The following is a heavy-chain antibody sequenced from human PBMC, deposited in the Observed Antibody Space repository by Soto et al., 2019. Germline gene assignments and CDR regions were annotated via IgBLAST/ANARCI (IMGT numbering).Heavy chain of an antibody. J-gene: IGHJ5*02. CDR3: ARGGPYYYGSGTLDWFDP. CDR1: GGSFSGYY. CDR2: INHSGST. V-gene: IGHV4-34*01. D-gene: IGHD3-10*01. Sequence: PSETLSLTCAVYGGSFSGYYWSWIRQPPGKGLEWIGEINHSGSTNYNPSLKSRVTISVDTSKNQFSLKLSSVTAWDTAVYYCARGGPYYYGSGTLDWFDPWGQGTLVTVSS.